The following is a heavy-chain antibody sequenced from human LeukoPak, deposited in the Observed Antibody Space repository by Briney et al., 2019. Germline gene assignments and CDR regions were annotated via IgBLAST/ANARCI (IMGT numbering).Heavy chain of an antibody. CDR1: GGSFSGDY. J-gene: IGHJ4*02. V-gene: IGHV4-34*01. CDR2: INHSGST. D-gene: IGHD6-13*01. CDR3: ARPRIAAAGYYFDY. Sequence: PSETLSLTCAVYGGSFSGDYWSWIRQPPGKGLEWIGEINHSGSTNYNPSLKSRVTISVDTSKNQFSLKLSSVTAADTAVYYCARPRIAAAGYYFDYWGQGTLVTVSS.